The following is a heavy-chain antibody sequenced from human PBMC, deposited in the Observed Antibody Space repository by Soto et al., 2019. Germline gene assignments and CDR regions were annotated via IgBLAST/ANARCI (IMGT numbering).Heavy chain of an antibody. CDR3: ARVTPGNNLYYFSGLDV. D-gene: IGHD1-1*01. CDR2: IAYDGINT. CDR1: GFNFGTYA. V-gene: IGHV3-30-3*01. J-gene: IGHJ6*02. Sequence: TGGSLRLSCVASGFNFGTYAIHWVRQAPGKGLQWVALIAYDGINTYYADSVKGRFTISRDNSKNTLHLQMNGLRPEDTGVYFCARVTPGNNLYYFSGLDVWGQGTSVTVSS.